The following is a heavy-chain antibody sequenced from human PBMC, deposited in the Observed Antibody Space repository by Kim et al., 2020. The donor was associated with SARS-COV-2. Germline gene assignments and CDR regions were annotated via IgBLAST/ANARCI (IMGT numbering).Heavy chain of an antibody. J-gene: IGHJ4*02. D-gene: IGHD3-10*01. V-gene: IGHV3-7*01. CDR3: ARGRGCPFDN. Sequence: GGSLRLSCAASGFTFSSYWMSWVRQAPGKGLEWVANIKQDGSEKYYVDSVEGRLTISRDNAKNSLYLQMNSLRAEDTAMYYCARGRGCPFDNWGQGTLVTVSS. CDR1: GFTFSSYW. CDR2: IKQDGSEK.